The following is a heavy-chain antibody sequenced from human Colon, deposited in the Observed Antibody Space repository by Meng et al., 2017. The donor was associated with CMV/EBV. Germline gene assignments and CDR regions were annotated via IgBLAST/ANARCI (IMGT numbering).Heavy chain of an antibody. Sequence: GGSLRLSCTASGFTFSYAWLNWVRQAPGKGLEWVGRIKSKTEAGATDYAAPVKGRFTISREDSENTLYLQMSSLKTEDTAVYFCTTPQGYSGSYYEIDHWGQGTLVTVSS. CDR1: GFTFSYAW. CDR2: IKSKTEAGAT. V-gene: IGHV3-15*05. J-gene: IGHJ4*02. CDR3: TTPQGYSGSYYEIDH. D-gene: IGHD1-26*01.